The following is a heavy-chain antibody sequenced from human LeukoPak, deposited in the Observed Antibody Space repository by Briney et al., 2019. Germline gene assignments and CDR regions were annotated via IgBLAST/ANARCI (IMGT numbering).Heavy chain of an antibody. D-gene: IGHD3-16*01. V-gene: IGHV3-7*01. CDR2: IKQDGSEK. CDR1: GFTFSSYN. J-gene: IGHJ4*02. CDR3: ARTFAGRRE. Sequence: GGSLRLSCAASGFTFSSYNMNWVRQAPGKGLEWVANIKQDGSEKYYVDSVKGRFIISRDNAKNSLYLQMNSLRAEDTAVYYCARTFAGRREWGQGTLVTVSS.